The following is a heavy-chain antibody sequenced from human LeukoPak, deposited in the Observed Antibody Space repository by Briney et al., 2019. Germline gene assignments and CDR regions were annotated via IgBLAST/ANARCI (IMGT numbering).Heavy chain of an antibody. CDR1: GGTFSSYA. CDR2: IIPIFGTA. J-gene: IGHJ4*02. D-gene: IGHD1-1*01. V-gene: IGHV1-69*05. Sequence: ASVKVSCKASGGTFSSYAISWVRQAPGQGLEWMGRIIPIFGTANYAQKFQGRVTITTDESTSTAYMELSSLRSEDTAVYYCAREPSPTFSGTTSDYWGQGTLVTVSS. CDR3: AREPSPTFSGTTSDY.